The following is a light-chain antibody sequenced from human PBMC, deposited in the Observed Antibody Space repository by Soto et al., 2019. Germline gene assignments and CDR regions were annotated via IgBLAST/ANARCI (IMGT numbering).Light chain of an antibody. J-gene: IGLJ3*02. CDR2: DVS. V-gene: IGLV2-11*01. Sequence: QSALTQPRSVSGSPGQSGTISCTGTSSDVGGYNYVSWYQQHPGKAPKLRIYDVSKRPSGVPDRFSGSKSGNTASLTISGLQAEDEADYYCCSYAGSYTWVFSGGTKVTVL. CDR3: CSYAGSYTWV. CDR1: SSDVGGYNY.